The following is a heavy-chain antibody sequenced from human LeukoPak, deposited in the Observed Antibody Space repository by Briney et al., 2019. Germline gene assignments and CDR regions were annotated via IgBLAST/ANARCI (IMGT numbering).Heavy chain of an antibody. CDR1: GYTFTGYY. CDR3: ATPTMTTWYYFDY. D-gene: IGHD4-17*01. V-gene: IGHV1-2*02. Sequence: ASVKVSCKASGYTFTGYYMHWVRQAPGQGLEWMGWINPNSGGTNYAQKFQGRVTMTRDTSISTAYMELGRLRSDDTAVYYCATPTMTTWYYFDYWGQGTLVTVSS. J-gene: IGHJ4*02. CDR2: INPNSGGT.